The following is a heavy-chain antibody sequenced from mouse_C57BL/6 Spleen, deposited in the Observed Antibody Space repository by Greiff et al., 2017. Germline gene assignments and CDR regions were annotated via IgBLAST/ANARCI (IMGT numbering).Heavy chain of an antibody. CDR2: IYPRDGST. CDR3: AREDYGSSYGAMDY. V-gene: IGHV1-78*01. D-gene: IGHD1-1*01. Sequence: VKLQESDAELVKPGASVKISCKVSGYTFTDHTIHWMKQRPEQGLEWIGYIYPRDGSTKYNEKFKGKATLTADKSSSTAYMQLNSLTSEDSAVYFCAREDYGSSYGAMDYWGQGTSVTVSS. J-gene: IGHJ4*01. CDR1: GYTFTDHT.